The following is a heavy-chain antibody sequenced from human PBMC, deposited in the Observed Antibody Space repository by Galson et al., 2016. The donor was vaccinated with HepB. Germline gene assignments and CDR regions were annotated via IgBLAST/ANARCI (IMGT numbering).Heavy chain of an antibody. CDR1: GYTFTSYG. J-gene: IGHJ6*02. CDR3: ARDIVLMVFSADYYYYGMDV. D-gene: IGHD2-8*01. V-gene: IGHV1-18*01. Sequence: SVKVSCKASGYTFTSYGISWVRLAPGQGLEWMGWISGYNGNTYYARKFQGRVTLTTNTSTSTAYMELRSLRSDDTAVYYCARDIVLMVFSADYYYYGMDVWGQGTTVTVSS. CDR2: ISGYNGNT.